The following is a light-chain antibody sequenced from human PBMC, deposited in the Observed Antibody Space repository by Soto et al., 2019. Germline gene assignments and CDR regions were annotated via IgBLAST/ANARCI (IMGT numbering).Light chain of an antibody. CDR1: KNDIGVYDF. CDR3: KSYAGSKTYV. J-gene: IGLJ1*01. Sequence: QSVLTQPPSASGSPGQSVTISCTGTKNDIGVYDFVSWYQHHPGKGPRLIIYEVVQRPSGVPDRFSGSKSGNTASLTVSGLQAADEADYFCKSYAGSKTYVFGSGDKVTVL. CDR2: EVV. V-gene: IGLV2-8*01.